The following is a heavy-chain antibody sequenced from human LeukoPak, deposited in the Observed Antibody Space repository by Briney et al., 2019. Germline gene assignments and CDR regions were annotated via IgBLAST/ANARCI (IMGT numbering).Heavy chain of an antibody. CDR3: ARVDDISLFDY. Sequence: AVKVSCKASGGTCSSYTISWVRQAPGPGHELMGRIIPILGIANYEQKFQGRVTITEDKSTSTAYMELSSRRSEETVVYYCARVDDISLFDYWGQGTLVTVSS. CDR1: GGTCSSYT. V-gene: IGHV1-69*02. D-gene: IGHD3-9*01. CDR2: IIPILGIA. J-gene: IGHJ4*02.